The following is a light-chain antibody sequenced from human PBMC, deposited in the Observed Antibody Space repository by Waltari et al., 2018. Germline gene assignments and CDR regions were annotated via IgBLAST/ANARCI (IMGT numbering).Light chain of an antibody. CDR2: RNK. CDR1: NNKVGHQE. Sequence: QAGLTQPPSVSKGLGQTATLTCTGNNNKVGHQEAAGLQQHQGHPPKPLSYRNKHRPSGISEKFPASRSGNTASLTITGLQPEDEADYYCSAWDSNLSAWVFGGGTKLTVL. V-gene: IGLV10-54*04. CDR3: SAWDSNLSAWV. J-gene: IGLJ3*02.